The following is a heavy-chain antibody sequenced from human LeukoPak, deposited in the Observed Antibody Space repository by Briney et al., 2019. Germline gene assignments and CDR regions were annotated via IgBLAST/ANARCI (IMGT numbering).Heavy chain of an antibody. CDR1: GGSISSGGYS. CDR2: IYHSGST. D-gene: IGHD4-17*01. Sequence: PSETLSLTCAVSGGSISSGGYSWSWIRQPPGQGLEWIGYIYHSGSTYYNPSLKSRVTISVDRSKNQFSLKLSSVTAADTAVYYCARARGDYVLFDYWGQGTLVTVSS. CDR3: ARARGDYVLFDY. V-gene: IGHV4-30-2*01. J-gene: IGHJ4*02.